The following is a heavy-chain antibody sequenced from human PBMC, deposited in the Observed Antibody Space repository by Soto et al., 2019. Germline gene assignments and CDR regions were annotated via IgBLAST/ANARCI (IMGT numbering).Heavy chain of an antibody. J-gene: IGHJ3*02. CDR1: GGSFSGYY. CDR3: ARGGSYSGYDWGAFDI. Sequence: SETLSLTCAVYGGSFSGYYWSWIRQPPGKGLEWIGEINHSGSTNYNPSLKSRVTISVDTSKNQFSLKLSSVTAADTAVYYCARGGSYSGYDWGAFDIWGQGTMVTVSS. D-gene: IGHD5-12*01. CDR2: INHSGST. V-gene: IGHV4-34*01.